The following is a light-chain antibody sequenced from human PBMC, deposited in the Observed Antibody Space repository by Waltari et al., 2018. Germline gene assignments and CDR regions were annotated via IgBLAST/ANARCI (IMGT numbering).Light chain of an antibody. J-gene: IGKJ4*01. CDR2: DTS. CDR3: QQRRNWPLT. CDR1: QSISTY. Sequence: DIVLPQSPATLSLSPAERATLSCRASQSISTYLAWYQQKPGQAPRLLIYDTSNRATGIPTRFSGSGFGTDFTLTISSLEPEDFAIYYCQQRRNWPLTFGGGTKVEIK. V-gene: IGKV3-11*01.